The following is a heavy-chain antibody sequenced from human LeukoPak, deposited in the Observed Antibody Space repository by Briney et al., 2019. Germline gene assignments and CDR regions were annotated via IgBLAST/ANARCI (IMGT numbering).Heavy chain of an antibody. Sequence: ASVKVSCKASGYTFTNNFMHWVRQAPGQGLEWIGIINPSGDNTWYAQKFQGRVTMTRDMATSTDYLEVSSLRSEDTAVYYCTRDNSLRDTAWWFDPWGQGTLVTVSS. V-gene: IGHV1-46*01. D-gene: IGHD5-24*01. CDR3: TRDNSLRDTAWWFDP. CDR1: GYTFTNNF. J-gene: IGHJ5*02. CDR2: INPSGDNT.